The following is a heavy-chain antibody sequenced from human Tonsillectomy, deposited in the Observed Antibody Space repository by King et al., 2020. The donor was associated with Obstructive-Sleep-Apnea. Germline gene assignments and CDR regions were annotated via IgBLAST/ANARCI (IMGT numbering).Heavy chain of an antibody. CDR3: AALYFLQTSWVPNY. CDR1: GYTFIGYY. Sequence: VQLVESGAEVKKPETSVKISCRASGYTFIGYYMHWVRQAPGQGLEWMGWVNPNNGDTNYAQKFQGRVTMTRDTSINTAYMELSRLRSDDTAVYFCAALYFLQTSWVPNYWGRETLVTVPS. V-gene: IGHV1-2*02. CDR2: VNPNNGDT. J-gene: IGHJ4*02. D-gene: IGHD3-9*01.